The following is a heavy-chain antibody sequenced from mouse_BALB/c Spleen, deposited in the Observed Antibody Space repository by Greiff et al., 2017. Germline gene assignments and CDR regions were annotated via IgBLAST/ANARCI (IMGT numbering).Heavy chain of an antibody. CDR3: EYGGYWFDY. CDR2: IYPGNSDT. V-gene: IGHV1-5*01. J-gene: IGHJ2*01. CDR1: GYTFTSYC. Sequence: VQLKQSGTVLVRPGASVKMSCKASGYTFTSYCMHWVNQRPGQGLEWIGVIYPGNSDTSYNQKFKGKAKLTAVTSTSTAYMELSSQTNEDSAVCYYEYGGYWFDYWGQGTTLTVSA. D-gene: IGHD5-2*01.